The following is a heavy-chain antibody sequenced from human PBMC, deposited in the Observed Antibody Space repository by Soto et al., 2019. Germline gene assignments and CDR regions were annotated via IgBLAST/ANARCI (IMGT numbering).Heavy chain of an antibody. CDR2: ISAYNGNT. Sequence: ASVKVSCKASGYTFTSYGISWVRQAPGQGLEWMGWISAYNGNTNYAQKLQGRVTMTTDTSTSTAYMELRSLRSDDTAVYYCARDSGYGDNYYYYYGMDVWGQGTTVTVSS. CDR3: ARDSGYGDNYYYYYGMDV. J-gene: IGHJ6*02. CDR1: GYTFTSYG. V-gene: IGHV1-18*01. D-gene: IGHD4-17*01.